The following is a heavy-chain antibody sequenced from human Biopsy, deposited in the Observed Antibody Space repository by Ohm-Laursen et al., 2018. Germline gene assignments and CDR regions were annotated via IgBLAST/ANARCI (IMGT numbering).Heavy chain of an antibody. D-gene: IGHD4-23*01. J-gene: IGHJ4*02. Sequence: ETLSLTCPVSGGSFTGHYWSWIRQPPGKGLEWIGHIYYTGYTSYNPSLKSRVTISVDTSRNHFSLRLSSLTAAATAVYYCARGSNDFGGLYFPRWGQGTLLTVSS. V-gene: IGHV4-59*11. CDR3: ARGSNDFGGLYFPR. CDR1: GGSFTGHY. CDR2: IYYTGYT.